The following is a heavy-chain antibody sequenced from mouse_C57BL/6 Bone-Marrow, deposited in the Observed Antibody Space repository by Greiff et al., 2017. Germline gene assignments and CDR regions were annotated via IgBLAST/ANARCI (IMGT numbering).Heavy chain of an antibody. CDR2: INPSSGYT. V-gene: IGHV1-7*01. J-gene: IGHJ3*01. D-gene: IGHD1-1*01. CDR1: GYTFTSYW. Sequence: VQLQQSGAELAKPGASVKLSCKASGYTFTSYWMHWVKQRPGQGLEWIGYINPSSGYTKYNQKFKDKATLTADKSSSTSYMQLSSLTYEDSAVYYCASGYYYGSSRAWFAYWGQGTLVTVSA. CDR3: ASGYYYGSSRAWFAY.